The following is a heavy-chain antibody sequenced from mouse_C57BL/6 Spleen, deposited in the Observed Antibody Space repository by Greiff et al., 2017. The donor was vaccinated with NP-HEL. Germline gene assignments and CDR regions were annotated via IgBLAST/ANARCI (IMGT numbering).Heavy chain of an antibody. D-gene: IGHD2-3*01. V-gene: IGHV3-1*01. CDR2: ISYSGST. J-gene: IGHJ2*01. Sequence: EVKLMESGPGMVKPSQSLSLTCTVTGYSITSGYDRHWIRHFPGNKLEWMGYISYSGSTNYNPSLKSRISITHDTSKNHFFLKLNSVTTEDTATYYFARGLYDGYYRDYFDYWGQGTTLTVSS. CDR1: GYSITSGYD. CDR3: ARGLYDGYYRDYFDY.